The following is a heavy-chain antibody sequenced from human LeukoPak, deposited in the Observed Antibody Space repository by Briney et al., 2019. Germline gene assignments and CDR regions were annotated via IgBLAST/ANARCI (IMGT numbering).Heavy chain of an antibody. J-gene: IGHJ4*02. Sequence: SETLSLTCTVSGYSISSGYYWGWIRQPPGKGLEWIGYIYYSGSTNYNPSLKSRVTISVDTSKNQFSLKLSSVTAADTAVYYCASGDFDCWGQGTLVTVSS. V-gene: IGHV4-38-2*02. CDR3: ASGDFDC. CDR2: IYYSGST. CDR1: GYSISSGYY.